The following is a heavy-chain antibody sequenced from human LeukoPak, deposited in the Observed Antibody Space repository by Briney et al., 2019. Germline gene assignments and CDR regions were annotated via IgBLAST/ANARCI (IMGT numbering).Heavy chain of an antibody. Sequence: SETLSLTCTVSGGSISSGGYYWSWIRQHPGKGLEWIGYIYYSGSTYYNPSLQSRVTISVDTSKNQFSLKLSSVTAADTAVYYCARQIVVVTGNWFDPWGQGTLVTVSS. CDR3: ARQIVVVTGNWFDP. D-gene: IGHD2-21*02. CDR2: IYYSGST. J-gene: IGHJ5*02. CDR1: GGSISSGGYY. V-gene: IGHV4-31*03.